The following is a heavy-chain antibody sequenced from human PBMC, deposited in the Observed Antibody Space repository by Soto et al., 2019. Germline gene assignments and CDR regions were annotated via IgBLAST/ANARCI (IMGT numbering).Heavy chain of an antibody. CDR2: INHSGST. J-gene: IGHJ4*02. V-gene: IGHV4-34*01. D-gene: IGHD2-15*01. CDR1: GGSFSGYY. Sequence: QVQLQQWGAGLLKPSETLSLTCAVYGGSFSGYYWSWIRQPPGKGLEWIGEINHSGSTNYNPSLTSRVTISVDTSKNQFSLKLSSVTAADTAVYYCAAEKDIVVVVAATSRTPFGYWGQGTLVTVSS. CDR3: AAEKDIVVVVAATSRTPFGY.